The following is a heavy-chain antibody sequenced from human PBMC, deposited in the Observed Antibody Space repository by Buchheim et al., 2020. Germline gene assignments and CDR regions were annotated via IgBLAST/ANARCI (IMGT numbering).Heavy chain of an antibody. V-gene: IGHV3-23*01. Sequence: EVQLLESGGGLVQPGGSLRLSCAASGFTFSSYAMSWVRQAPGKGLEWVSAISGSGGSTYYADSVKGRFTIPRDISKNTVYLQMNSLRAEDTAVYYCARWYHYDLGVCPDYWGQGTL. CDR1: GFTFSSYA. CDR2: ISGSGGST. CDR3: ARWYHYDLGVCPDY. D-gene: IGHD3-3*01. J-gene: IGHJ4*02.